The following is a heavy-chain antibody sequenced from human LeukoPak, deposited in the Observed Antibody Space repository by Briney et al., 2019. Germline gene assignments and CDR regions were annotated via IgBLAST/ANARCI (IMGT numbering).Heavy chain of an antibody. J-gene: IGHJ3*01. V-gene: IGHV3-30*18. D-gene: IGHD3-22*01. CDR3: AKDLTYYDSSGYYYAAD. Sequence: GGSLRLSCAASGFTFSSYGMHWVRQAPGKGLEWVAVISYNGSNKYYADSVKGRFTISRDNSKNTLYLQMNSLRAEDTAVYYCAKDLTYYDSSGYYYAADWGQGTMVTVSS. CDR1: GFTFSSYG. CDR2: ISYNGSNK.